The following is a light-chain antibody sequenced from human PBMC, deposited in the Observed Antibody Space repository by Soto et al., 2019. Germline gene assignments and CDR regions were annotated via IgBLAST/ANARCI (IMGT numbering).Light chain of an antibody. CDR2: DNT. J-gene: IGLJ1*01. CDR3: QSYDNSLRGYV. CDR1: SSNIGAGYD. Sequence: QYVLTQPPSVSGAPGQTITISCTGSSSNIGAGYDVHWYQQLPGRAPKLLISDNTNRPSGVPDRFSGSKSGTSASLAISGLQSDDEADYYCQSYDNSLRGYVFGPGTKLTVL. V-gene: IGLV1-40*01.